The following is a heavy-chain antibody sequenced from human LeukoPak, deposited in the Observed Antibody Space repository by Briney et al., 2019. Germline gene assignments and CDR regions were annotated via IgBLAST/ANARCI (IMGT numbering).Heavy chain of an antibody. CDR2: ISSSGSTI. CDR1: GFTLSSYE. J-gene: IGHJ6*04. V-gene: IGHV3-48*03. Sequence: GGSLRLSCAASGFTLSSYELTWVRQAPGRGLEWVSYISSSGSTIYYADSVKGRFTISRDNAKNSLYLQMNSLRAEDTAVYYCAELGITMIGGVWGKGTTVTISS. CDR3: AELGITMIGGV. D-gene: IGHD3-10*02.